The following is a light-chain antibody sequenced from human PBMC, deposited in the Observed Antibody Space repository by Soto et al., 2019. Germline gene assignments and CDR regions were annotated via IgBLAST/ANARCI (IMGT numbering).Light chain of an antibody. CDR2: GAS. Sequence: GSLSVSPGDRVTLSCRASQTVNNNYLAWYQQKPGQAPRLLIYGASTPATGTPARFSGSGSGTHFTLTVSRLEPEDFAVYYCQQYGGSAPWTFGPGTKVDMK. J-gene: IGKJ1*01. CDR3: QQYGGSAPWT. CDR1: QTVNNNY. V-gene: IGKV3-20*01.